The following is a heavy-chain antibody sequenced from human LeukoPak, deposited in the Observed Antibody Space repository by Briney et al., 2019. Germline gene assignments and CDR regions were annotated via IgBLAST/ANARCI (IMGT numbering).Heavy chain of an antibody. Sequence: QSGGSLRLSCAASGFTFSSYWMSWVRQAPGKGLEWVANIKQDGSEKHYVDSVKGRFTISRDNAKNSLYLQMNSLRAEDTAVYYCARDGCSSTSCYGYWGQGTLVTVSS. CDR3: ARDGCSSTSCYGY. V-gene: IGHV3-7*01. CDR1: GFTFSSYW. CDR2: IKQDGSEK. J-gene: IGHJ4*02. D-gene: IGHD2-2*01.